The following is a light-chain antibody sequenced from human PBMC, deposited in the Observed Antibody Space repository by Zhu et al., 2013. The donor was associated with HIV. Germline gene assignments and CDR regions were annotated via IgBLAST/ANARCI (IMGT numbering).Light chain of an antibody. CDR2: GAS. J-gene: IGKJ3*01. CDR3: QQYSDWLPFT. V-gene: IGKV3-15*01. Sequence: EIVMTQSPATLSVSPGERATLSCRASQSVSSNLAWYQQKPGQAPRLLIYGASTRATGIPARFSGSGSGTEFTLTISSLQSEDFAVYYCQQYSDWLPFTFGPGTKLEI. CDR1: QSVSSN.